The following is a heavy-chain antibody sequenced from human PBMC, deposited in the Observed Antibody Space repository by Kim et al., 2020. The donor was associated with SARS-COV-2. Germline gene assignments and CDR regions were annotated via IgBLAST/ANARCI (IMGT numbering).Heavy chain of an antibody. V-gene: IGHV3-21*01. Sequence: GGSLRLSCAASGFTFSSYSMNWVRQAPGKGLEWVSSISSSSSYIYYADSVKGRFTISRDNAKNSLYLQMNSLRAEDTAVYYCARDQDGVVPAADIDYWGQGTLVTVSS. D-gene: IGHD2-2*01. CDR3: ARDQDGVVPAADIDY. CDR2: ISSSSSYI. CDR1: GFTFSSYS. J-gene: IGHJ4*02.